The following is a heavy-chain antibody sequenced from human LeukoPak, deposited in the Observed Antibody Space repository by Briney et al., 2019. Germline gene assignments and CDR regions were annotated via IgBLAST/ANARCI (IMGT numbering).Heavy chain of an antibody. J-gene: IGHJ4*02. D-gene: IGHD3-3*01. CDR3: SAYYDFWIGYNY. Sequence: GASVNVSFKGSGYTFTIYGISGVRQARGQGGEGMGWISAYNGNKNYAQKLQGRDNITTDTSTSTAYMELRSLRSDDTAVYYCSAYYDFWIGYNYWGQGTLVTVSS. CDR1: GYTFTIYG. CDR2: ISAYNGNK. V-gene: IGHV1-18*01.